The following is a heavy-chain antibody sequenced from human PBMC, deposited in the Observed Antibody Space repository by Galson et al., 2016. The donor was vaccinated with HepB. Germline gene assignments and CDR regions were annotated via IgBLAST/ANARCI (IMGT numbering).Heavy chain of an antibody. CDR2: INPSGGST. CDR1: GYIFTTYY. CDR3: TRGEGDGVEWLFWGGMDV. Sequence: SVKVSCKASGYIFTTYYMHWVRQAPGQGLEWMGIINPSGGSTNYAQKFQDRVTMTRATSTSTGYMELTSLRSEDTAVYYCTRGEGDGVEWLFWGGMDVWGQGTTVTVSS. D-gene: IGHD3-3*01. J-gene: IGHJ6*02. V-gene: IGHV1-46*01.